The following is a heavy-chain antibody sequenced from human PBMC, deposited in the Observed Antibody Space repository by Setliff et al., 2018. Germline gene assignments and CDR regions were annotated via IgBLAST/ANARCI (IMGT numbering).Heavy chain of an antibody. J-gene: IGHJ6*02. CDR1: GYTFTSYG. V-gene: IGHV1-18*01. CDR2: ISGYNGNT. CDR3: SRFGLYYEAVYGGGDYYYYGMDV. Sequence: ASVKVSCKASGYTFTSYGFSWVRQVPGQGLEWMGWISGYNGNTNYAQKVQGRVTMTTDTSTGTIYMELRSLRADDTAVYYCSRFGLYYEAVYGGGDYYYYGMDVWGQGTTVTVSS. D-gene: IGHD3-16*01.